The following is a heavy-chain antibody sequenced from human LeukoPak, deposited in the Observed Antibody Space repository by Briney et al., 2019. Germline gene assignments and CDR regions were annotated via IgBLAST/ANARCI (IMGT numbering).Heavy chain of an antibody. Sequence: GWTQRLPHAASVLTFNLYAMHWVRQPPAKGLEGVEFIRYERNNKYYSEHKKGPFTIGKDNSENTLYQQMNSLRAEDTAVYCCARGQGWEHSCYYYYMDVWGKGTTVTNSS. D-gene: IGHD1-26*01. J-gene: IGHJ6*03. V-gene: IGHV3-30*04. CDR3: ARGQGWEHSCYYYYMDV. CDR1: VLTFNLYA. CDR2: IRYERNNK.